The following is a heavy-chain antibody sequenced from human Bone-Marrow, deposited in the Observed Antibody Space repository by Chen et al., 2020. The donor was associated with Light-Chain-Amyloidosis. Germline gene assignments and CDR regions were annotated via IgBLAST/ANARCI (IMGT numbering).Heavy chain of an antibody. J-gene: IGHJ3*01. V-gene: IGHV4-38-2*01. Sequence: QVLLQGSGPGLVMSSETLSLSCSVSGFSISSGHYWGWVRQPPGKGLECIATMYYGGNTYYNPSLMGRPATSLDLSKNQFSLNLTSVTAADAAVYYCVRHFSATDPFDFWGRGTMVTVSS. CDR1: GFSISSGHY. CDR2: MYYGGNT. D-gene: IGHD3-3*02. CDR3: VRHFSATDPFDF.